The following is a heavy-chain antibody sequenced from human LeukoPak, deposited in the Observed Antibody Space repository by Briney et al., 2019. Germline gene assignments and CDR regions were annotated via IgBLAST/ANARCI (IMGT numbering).Heavy chain of an antibody. CDR3: ARSVVQDGYNPYYYGLDV. CDR2: NLPVAGLA. D-gene: IGHD5-24*01. Sequence: ASVKVSCKASGGTFSKYAFTWVRQAPGQGLEWMGRNLPVAGLANYAQKFRGRLTITTDKSTSTAYMELSGLRSEDTAVYYCARSVVQDGYNPYYYGLDVWGQGTTVTVSS. J-gene: IGHJ6*02. V-gene: IGHV1-69*04. CDR1: GGTFSKYA.